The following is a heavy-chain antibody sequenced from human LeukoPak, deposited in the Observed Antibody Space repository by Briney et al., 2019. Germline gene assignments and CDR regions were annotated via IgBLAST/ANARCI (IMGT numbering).Heavy chain of an antibody. V-gene: IGHV3-7*01. D-gene: IGHD7-27*01. CDR3: ATLNWESPDY. CDR2: INQDGSEK. Sequence: GGSLRLSCAGYGFTFSNFWMNWVRQAPGKGLEWVANINQDGSEKYYADSVKSRFTLSRDNAENSVYLQMNNLRPEETAVYYCATLNWESPDYWGQGTQVTVSS. J-gene: IGHJ4*01. CDR1: GFTFSNFW.